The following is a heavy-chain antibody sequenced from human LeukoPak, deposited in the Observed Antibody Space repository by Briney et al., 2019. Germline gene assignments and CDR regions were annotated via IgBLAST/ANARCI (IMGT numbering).Heavy chain of an antibody. J-gene: IGHJ4*02. D-gene: IGHD6-13*01. CDR1: GGSISSYY. CDR3: ARIAPSIAAAGTSRGGFDY. Sequence: SETLSLTCTVSGGSISSYYWSWIRQPAGKGLEWIGRIYTSGSTNYNPSLKSRVTISVDKSKNQFSLKLSSVTAADTAVYYCARIAPSIAAAGTSRGGFDYWGQGTLVTVSP. CDR2: IYTSGST. V-gene: IGHV4-4*07.